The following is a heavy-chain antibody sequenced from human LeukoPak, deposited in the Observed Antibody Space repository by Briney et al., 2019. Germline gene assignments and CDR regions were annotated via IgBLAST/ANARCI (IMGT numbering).Heavy chain of an antibody. D-gene: IGHD1-14*01. CDR3: ARLIPRGMNLDAFDF. CDR2: FRNSGAA. CDR1: GYSVSRDYY. Sequence: SETLSLTCTVSGYSVSRDYYWGWIRQSPGKGLEWIGSFRNSGAAYYSPSLKSRVTMSTDSSKNQVSLRLSSVTAADTAIYYCARLIPRGMNLDAFDFWGQGTMVTVSS. V-gene: IGHV4-38-2*02. J-gene: IGHJ3*01.